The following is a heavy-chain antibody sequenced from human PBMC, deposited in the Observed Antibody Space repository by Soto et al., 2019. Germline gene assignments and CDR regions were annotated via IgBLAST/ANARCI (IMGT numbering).Heavy chain of an antibody. CDR3: TTTRPGTNVFDN. CDR2: LRSKTDGGTT. Sequence: GGSLILSSTASGISFSNAWMNWVRQAPGMGLEYIGRLRSKTDGGTTEYAAPVEGRFTVSRDDSKNTLYLQMSGLKTEDTAVYYCTTTRPGTNVFDNWGQGTLVTVSS. D-gene: IGHD1-1*01. J-gene: IGHJ3*02. V-gene: IGHV3-15*01. CDR1: GISFSNAW.